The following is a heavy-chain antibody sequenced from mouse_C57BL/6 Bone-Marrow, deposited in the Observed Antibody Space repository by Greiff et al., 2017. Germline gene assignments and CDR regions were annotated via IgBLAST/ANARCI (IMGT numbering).Heavy chain of an antibody. CDR2: IYPGDGDT. CDR1: GYAFSSYW. Sequence: QVQLKQSGAELVKPGASVKISCKASGYAFSSYWMNWVKQRPGKGLEWIGQIYPGDGDTNYNGKFKGKATLTADKSSSTAYMQLSSLTSVDSAVYFCARWPLLFSWYAMDYWGQGTSVTVSS. J-gene: IGHJ4*01. D-gene: IGHD2-1*01. CDR3: ARWPLLFSWYAMDY. V-gene: IGHV1-80*01.